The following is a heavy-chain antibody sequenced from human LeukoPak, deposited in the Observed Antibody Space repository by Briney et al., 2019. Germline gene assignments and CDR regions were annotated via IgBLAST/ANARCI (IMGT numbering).Heavy chain of an antibody. J-gene: IGHJ4*02. CDR3: ARTYYGSADY. Sequence: GGSLRLPCVASGFTFSTHWMSWVRQAPGKGLEWVANINEDGRAKYYVDSVMGRFTISRDNAKNSLYLQMNSLRAEDTAVYYCARTYYGSADYWGQGTLVTVSS. D-gene: IGHD3-10*01. CDR1: GFTFSTHW. V-gene: IGHV3-7*03. CDR2: INEDGRAK.